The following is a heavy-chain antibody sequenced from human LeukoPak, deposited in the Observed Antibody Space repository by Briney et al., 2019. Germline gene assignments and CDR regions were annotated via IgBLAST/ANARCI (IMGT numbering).Heavy chain of an antibody. CDR2: INPNSGGT. D-gene: IGHD4/OR15-4a*01. CDR3: ARDGANINWFDP. V-gene: IGHV1-2*02. J-gene: IGHJ5*02. Sequence: ASVKVSCKASGYTFTGYYMHWVRQAPGQGLEWMGWINPNSGGTNYAQKFQGRVTMTRDTSISTAYMELSRLRSDDTVVYYCARDGANINWFDPWGQGTLVTVSS. CDR1: GYTFTGYY.